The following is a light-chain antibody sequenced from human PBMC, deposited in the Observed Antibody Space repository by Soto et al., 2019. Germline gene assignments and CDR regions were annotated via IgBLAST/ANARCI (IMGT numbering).Light chain of an antibody. Sequence: DIVMTQSPDSLAVSLGERATINCKSSQSVLYSSNNKNYLAWYQQKPGQPPKLLIHWASTRKSGVPDRFSVSGSGTDFTLTISSLQAEDVAVYYCQQYYSTPLTFGGGTNVEIK. J-gene: IGKJ4*01. CDR1: QSVLYSSNNKNY. CDR2: WAS. V-gene: IGKV4-1*01. CDR3: QQYYSTPLT.